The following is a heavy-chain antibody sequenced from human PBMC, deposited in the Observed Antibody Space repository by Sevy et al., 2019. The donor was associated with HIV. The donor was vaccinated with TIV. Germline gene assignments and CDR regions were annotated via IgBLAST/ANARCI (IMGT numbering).Heavy chain of an antibody. CDR3: ATTKDYYDSSGSPFDS. CDR2: FDPDDGET. CDR1: GYTLSQIS. D-gene: IGHD3-22*01. Sequence: ASVKVSCKVSGYTLSQISMHWVRQAPGKGLEWMGSFDPDDGETNYAQKFQARVTMTEDTSTETAYMELSSLRFDDTDGYYCATTKDYYDSSGSPFDSWGQGTLVTVSS. V-gene: IGHV1-24*01. J-gene: IGHJ4*02.